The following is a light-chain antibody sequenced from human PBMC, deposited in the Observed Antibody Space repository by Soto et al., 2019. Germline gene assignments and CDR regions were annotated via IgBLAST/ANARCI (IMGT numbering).Light chain of an antibody. CDR1: QSVSSSY. Sequence: EIVLTQSPGTLSLSPGERATLSCRASQSVSSSYLAWYQQKPGQAPRLLIYGASSWPTGIPDRFSGSGSGTDFTLTISRLEAEDFAVYYCQPSGSSAGPFCQRTKVEIK. V-gene: IGKV3-20*01. CDR3: QPSGSSAGP. J-gene: IGKJ1*01. CDR2: GAS.